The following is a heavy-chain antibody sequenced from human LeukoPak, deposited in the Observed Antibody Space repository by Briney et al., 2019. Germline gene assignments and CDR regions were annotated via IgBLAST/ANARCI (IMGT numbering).Heavy chain of an antibody. J-gene: IGHJ5*02. V-gene: IGHV4-38-2*01. D-gene: IGHD1-1*01. CDR1: GYSISSGYY. Sequence: SETLSLTCAVSGYSISSGYYWGWIRQPPGKGLEWIGSIYHSGSTYYNPSLKSRVTISVDTSKNQFSLKLSSVTAADTAVYYCARLSELMYIQGWFDPWGQGTLVTVSS. CDR3: ARLSELMYIQGWFDP. CDR2: IYHSGST.